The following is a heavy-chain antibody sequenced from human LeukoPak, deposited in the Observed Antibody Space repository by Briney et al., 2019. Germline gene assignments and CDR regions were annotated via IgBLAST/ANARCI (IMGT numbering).Heavy chain of an antibody. CDR1: GFTLSYAW. J-gene: IGHJ4*02. V-gene: IGHV3-15*01. CDR3: TTEMDYYDSSGYYSLRLFDF. Sequence: GGSVRLSCEASGFTLSYAWMHWVRPPPGRGRAGVGRIKSKTDGETTDYAAPVKGRFTISRNDSNNTLYLQMSSLGTEDTAVYYCTTEMDYYDSSGYYSLRLFDFWGQGTLVTVSS. D-gene: IGHD3-22*01. CDR2: IKSKTDGETT.